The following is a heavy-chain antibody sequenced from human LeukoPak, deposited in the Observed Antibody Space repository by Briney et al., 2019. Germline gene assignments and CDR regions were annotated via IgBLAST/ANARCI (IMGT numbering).Heavy chain of an antibody. J-gene: IGHJ4*02. CDR2: IYHSGSA. Sequence: PSETLSLTCAVSGGSINGSEWWNWVRQAPGQGLEWIGEIYHSGSASYNPSLKSRVAISVDKSKNQFSLQLRSVTAADTAVYYCARDSTSGSSWFFDYWGQGTLVTVSS. D-gene: IGHD6-13*01. V-gene: IGHV4-4*02. CDR1: GGSINGSEW. CDR3: ARDSTSGSSWFFDY.